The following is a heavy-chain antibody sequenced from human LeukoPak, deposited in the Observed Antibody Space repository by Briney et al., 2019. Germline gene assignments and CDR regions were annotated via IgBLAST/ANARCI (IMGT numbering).Heavy chain of an antibody. Sequence: GGSLRLSCAASGFTFSNYAMNWVRQAPGKGLEWVSVIRGSGVSTYYADSVKGRFTISRDNSKNTLYLQMNSLRADDTAVYYCAKSPITYYYDSSGYYFNYWGQGTLVTVSS. CDR3: AKSPITYYYDSSGYYFNY. V-gene: IGHV3-23*01. J-gene: IGHJ4*02. CDR1: GFTFSNYA. D-gene: IGHD3-22*01. CDR2: IRGSGVST.